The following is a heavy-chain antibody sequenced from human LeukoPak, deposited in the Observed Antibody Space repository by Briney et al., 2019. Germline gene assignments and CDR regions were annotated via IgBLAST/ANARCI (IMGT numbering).Heavy chain of an antibody. D-gene: IGHD3-16*02. CDR3: ARGRYKDV. Sequence: GGSLRLSCAASGFTFSNYAMSWVRQAPGKGLEWVSLIYSGGSTYYGDSVKGRFTISRDNSKNTLFLQMNSLRAEDTAVYYCARGRYKDVWGQGTTVTVSS. CDR1: GFTFSNYA. CDR2: IYSGGST. J-gene: IGHJ6*02. V-gene: IGHV3-66*01.